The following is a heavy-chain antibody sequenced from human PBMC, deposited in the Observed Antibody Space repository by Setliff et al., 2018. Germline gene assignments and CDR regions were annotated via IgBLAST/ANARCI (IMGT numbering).Heavy chain of an antibody. D-gene: IGHD6-19*01. CDR2: IRSDGSNK. CDR1: GFTFNSYG. J-gene: IGHJ3*02. CDR3: AKNGRQWLGDAFDI. V-gene: IGHV3-30*02. Sequence: GESLTISCAASGFTFNSYGMHWVRQAPGKGLEWVAFIRSDGSNKYYADSMKGRFTISRDNSKNMLYLQMNSLRAEDTAMFYCAKNGRQWLGDAFDIWGQGTMVTVSS.